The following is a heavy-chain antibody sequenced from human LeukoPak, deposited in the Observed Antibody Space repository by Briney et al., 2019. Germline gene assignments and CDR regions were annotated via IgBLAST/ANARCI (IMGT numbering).Heavy chain of an antibody. CDR1: GGSISSYY. CDR2: IYYSGST. J-gene: IGHJ4*02. V-gene: IGHV4-59*08. Sequence: SETLSLTCTVSGGSISSYYWSWIRQPPGKALEGIGYIYYSGSTNYPPSLKSRVTISLDTSKNQFSLKLSSVTAADTAVYYCARSGSYAAAGDYWGQGTLVTVSS. D-gene: IGHD2-15*01. CDR3: ARSGSYAAAGDY.